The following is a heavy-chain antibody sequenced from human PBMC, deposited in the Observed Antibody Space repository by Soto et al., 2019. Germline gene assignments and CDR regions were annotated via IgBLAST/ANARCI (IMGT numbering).Heavy chain of an antibody. CDR3: AGLVVPADRTVRGFYYYYGMDV. CDR1: GGTFSSYA. Sequence: QVQLVQSGAEVKKPGSSLKVSCKASGGTFSSYAISWVRQAPGQGLEWMGGIIPIFGTANYAQKFQGRVTITAEESTSTAYMELSSLRSEDTAVYYCAGLVVPADRTVRGFYYYYGMDVWGQGTTVTVSS. D-gene: IGHD2-2*01. V-gene: IGHV1-69*01. J-gene: IGHJ6*02. CDR2: IIPIFGTA.